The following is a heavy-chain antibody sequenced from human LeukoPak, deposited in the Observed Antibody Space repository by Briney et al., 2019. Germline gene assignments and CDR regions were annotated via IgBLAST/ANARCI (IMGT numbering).Heavy chain of an antibody. V-gene: IGHV1-69*13. J-gene: IGHJ4*02. CDR3: ARDSYYYDSSGSWIGRLFAD. Sequence: ASVKVSCTASGGTFSSYAISWVRQAPGQGLEWMGGIIPIFGTANYAQKFQGRVTITADESTSTAYMELSSLRSEDTAVYYCARDSYYYDSSGSWIGRLFADWAQGTLVTVSS. CDR2: IIPIFGTA. CDR1: GGTFSSYA. D-gene: IGHD3-22*01.